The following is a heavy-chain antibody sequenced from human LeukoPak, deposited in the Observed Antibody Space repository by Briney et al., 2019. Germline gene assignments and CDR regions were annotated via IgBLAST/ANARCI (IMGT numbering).Heavy chain of an antibody. Sequence: ASVKVSCKASGYTFTSYYMHWERQAPGQGLEWMGWINPNSGGTNYAQKFQGRVTMTRDTSISTAYMELSRLRSDDTAVYYCARGWYPGPTYYFDYWGQGTLVTVSS. CDR2: INPNSGGT. V-gene: IGHV1-2*02. J-gene: IGHJ4*02. D-gene: IGHD6-19*01. CDR1: GYTFTSYY. CDR3: ARGWYPGPTYYFDY.